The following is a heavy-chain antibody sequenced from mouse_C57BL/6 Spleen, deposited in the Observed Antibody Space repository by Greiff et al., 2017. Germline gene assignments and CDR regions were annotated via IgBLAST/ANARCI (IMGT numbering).Heavy chain of an antibody. CDR3: ARGAGSSYYFDY. D-gene: IGHD1-1*01. Sequence: DVQLQESGPGLVKPSQSLSLTCSVTGYSITSGYYWNWIRQFPGNKLEWMGYISYDGSNNYNPSLKNRISITRDTSKNQFFLKLNSVTTEDTATYYCARGAGSSYYFDYWGQGTTLTVSS. V-gene: IGHV3-6*01. CDR1: GYSITSGYY. CDR2: ISYDGSN. J-gene: IGHJ2*01.